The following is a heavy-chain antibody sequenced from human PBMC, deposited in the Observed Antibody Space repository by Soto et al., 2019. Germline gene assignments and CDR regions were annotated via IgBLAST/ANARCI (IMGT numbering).Heavy chain of an antibody. V-gene: IGHV3-48*02. CDR1: GFIFSDYT. CDR2: ISSSGGAI. D-gene: IGHD6-13*01. CDR3: ARDHGGSTWFVGVYYFFGMDV. J-gene: IGHJ6*02. Sequence: VGSLRLSCAASGFIFSDYTMTWVRQAPGRGLEFVSHISSSGGAIFYAESVKGRFTVSRDNAKNSLYLQMNSLRDEDTAVYFCARDHGGSTWFVGVYYFFGMDVWGQGTAVTVSS.